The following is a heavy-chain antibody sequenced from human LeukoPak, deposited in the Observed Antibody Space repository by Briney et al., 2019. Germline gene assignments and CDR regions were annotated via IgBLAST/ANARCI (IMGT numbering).Heavy chain of an antibody. J-gene: IGHJ4*02. D-gene: IGHD2-2*01. Sequence: SVKVSCKASGFTFTSSAMQWVRQARGQRLEWIGWIVVGSGNTNSAQKFQERVTITRDMSTSTAYMELSGLRSEDTAVYYCARVVGSYCSSTSCYGGYFDYWGQGTLVTVSS. CDR2: IVVGSGNT. CDR1: GFTFTSSA. CDR3: ARVVGSYCSSTSCYGGYFDY. V-gene: IGHV1-58*02.